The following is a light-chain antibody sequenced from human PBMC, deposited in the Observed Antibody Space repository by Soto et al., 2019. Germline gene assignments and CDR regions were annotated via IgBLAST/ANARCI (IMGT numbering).Light chain of an antibody. Sequence: DIQMTQSPSSLSASVGDRVTITCRASQVIGNYLAWFQQKPGKVPRLLVYGASTLQSGVPSRFSGSGSGTDFTLTISSLEPEDFAVYYCQQRSNWITFGQGTRLEIK. CDR1: QVIGNY. V-gene: IGKV1-27*01. CDR3: QQRSNWIT. J-gene: IGKJ5*01. CDR2: GAS.